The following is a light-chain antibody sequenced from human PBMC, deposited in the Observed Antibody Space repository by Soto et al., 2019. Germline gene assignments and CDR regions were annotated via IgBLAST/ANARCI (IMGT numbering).Light chain of an antibody. J-gene: IGKJ5*01. CDR2: SAS. V-gene: IGKV1-39*01. CDR3: QQSSTTVLT. CDR1: QSIRRS. Sequence: DIQMTQSPTSLSACVGDRVTMTCRASQSIRRSLNWYQQRPGKAPNLLIYSASSLQSGVPSRFSGSGSGTDFTLTISSLQPEDFATYFCQQSSTTVLTFGQGTRLEIK.